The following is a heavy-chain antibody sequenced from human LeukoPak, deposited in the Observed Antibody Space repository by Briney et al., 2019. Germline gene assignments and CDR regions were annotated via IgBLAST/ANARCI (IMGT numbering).Heavy chain of an antibody. CDR3: ARIRLHYFDY. CDR2: IYYSGST. Sequence: SETLSLTCTVSGGSISSGGYYWSWIRQHPGKGLEWIGYIYYSGSTYYNPSLKSRVTISVDTSKNQFSRKLSSVTAADTAVYYCARIRLHYFDYWGQGTLVTVSS. V-gene: IGHV4-31*03. CDR1: GGSISSGGYY. J-gene: IGHJ4*02.